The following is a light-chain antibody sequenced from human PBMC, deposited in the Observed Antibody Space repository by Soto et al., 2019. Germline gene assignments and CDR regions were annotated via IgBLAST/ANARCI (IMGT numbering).Light chain of an antibody. Sequence: QSVLTQPASVSGSPGQSITISCTGTSSDVGSYTLVSWYQQHPGKAPKLMIFGASKRPSGVSHRFSGSKSGNTASLTISGLQTEDEAHYYCCSYAGSYIYVFGTGTKLTVL. V-gene: IGLV2-23*01. CDR3: CSYAGSYIYV. CDR1: SSDVGSYTL. CDR2: GAS. J-gene: IGLJ1*01.